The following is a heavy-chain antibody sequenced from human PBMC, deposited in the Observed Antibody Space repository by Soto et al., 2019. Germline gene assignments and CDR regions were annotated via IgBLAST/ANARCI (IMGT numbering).Heavy chain of an antibody. CDR2: IYYSGST. CDR1: GGSISSYY. Sequence: SETLSLTCTVSGGSISSYYWSWIRQPPGKGLEWIGYIYYSGSTNYNPSLKSRVTISVDTSKNQFSLKLSSVTAADTAVYYCARQPPGYDILTGYSPYYYGMDVWGQGTTVTVS. J-gene: IGHJ6*02. D-gene: IGHD3-9*01. V-gene: IGHV4-59*08. CDR3: ARQPPGYDILTGYSPYYYGMDV.